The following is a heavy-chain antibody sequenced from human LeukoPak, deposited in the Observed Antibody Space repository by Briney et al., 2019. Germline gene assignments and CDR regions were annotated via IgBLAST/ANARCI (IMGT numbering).Heavy chain of an antibody. Sequence: GGSLRLSCAASGFTVSSNYMSWVRQAPGKGLEWVSVIYSGGSTFYADSVKGRFTISRDNSKNTLYLQMNSLRAEDTAVYYCARVSNSSPYYNYYYMDVWGKGTTVTVSS. CDR1: GFTVSSNY. CDR2: IYSGGST. V-gene: IGHV3-66*02. J-gene: IGHJ6*03. CDR3: ARVSNSSPYYNYYYMDV. D-gene: IGHD4-11*01.